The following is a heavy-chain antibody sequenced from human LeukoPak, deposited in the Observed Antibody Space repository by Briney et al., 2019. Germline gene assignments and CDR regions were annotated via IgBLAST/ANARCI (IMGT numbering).Heavy chain of an antibody. J-gene: IGHJ4*02. Sequence: PGGSLRLSCEASGFTFSAYAMTWVRQAPGQGLEWVSSIGSDNKPHYSESVKGRFAISRDNSKSMLFLQLNSLRAEDTAVYYCARDTTDDYGDYYFDYWGQGTLVTVSS. CDR3: ARDTTDDYGDYYFDY. CDR2: IGSDNKP. V-gene: IGHV3-69-1*02. CDR1: GFTFSAYA. D-gene: IGHD4-17*01.